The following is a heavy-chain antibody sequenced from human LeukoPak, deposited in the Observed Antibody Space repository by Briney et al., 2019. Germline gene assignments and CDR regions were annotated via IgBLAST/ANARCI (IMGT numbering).Heavy chain of an antibody. CDR2: IYYSGST. J-gene: IGHJ6*04. CDR1: GGSISSYY. CDR3: ARDAPYYDILTGYYRGDGMDV. D-gene: IGHD3-9*01. V-gene: IGHV4-59*01. Sequence: SETLSLTCTVSGGSISSYYWSWIRQPPGKGLEWIGYIYYSGSTNYNPSLKSRVTISVDTSKNQFSLKLSSVTAADTAVYYCARDAPYYDILTGYYRGDGMDVWGKGTTVTISS.